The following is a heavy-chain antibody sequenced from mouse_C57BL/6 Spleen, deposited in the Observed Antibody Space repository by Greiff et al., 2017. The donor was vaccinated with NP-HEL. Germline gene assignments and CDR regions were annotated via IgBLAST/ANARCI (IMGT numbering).Heavy chain of an antibody. V-gene: IGHV5-6*01. CDR3: ARQGVYYYGSSKYYYAMDY. CDR2: ISSGGSYT. Sequence: EVQGVESGGDLVKPGGSLKLSCAASGFTFSSYGMSWVRQTPDKRLEWVATISSGGSYTYYPDSVKGRFTISRDNAKNTLYLQMSSLKAEDTAMYYCARQGVYYYGSSKYYYAMDYWGQGTSVTVSS. D-gene: IGHD1-1*01. CDR1: GFTFSSYG. J-gene: IGHJ4*01.